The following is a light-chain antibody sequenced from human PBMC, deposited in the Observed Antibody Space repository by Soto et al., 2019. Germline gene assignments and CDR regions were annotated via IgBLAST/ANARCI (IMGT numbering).Light chain of an antibody. CDR3: QQRSNWPPV. J-gene: IGKJ4*01. V-gene: IGKV3-11*01. CDR1: QSISRY. Sequence: EIALTQSPATLSLSPGERATLSCRASQSISRYLAWYQQKPGQAPRLLIYDASNRATGIPARFSGSGSGTDFTLTISSLEPEDFAVYYCQQRSNWPPVFGGGTKVDIK. CDR2: DAS.